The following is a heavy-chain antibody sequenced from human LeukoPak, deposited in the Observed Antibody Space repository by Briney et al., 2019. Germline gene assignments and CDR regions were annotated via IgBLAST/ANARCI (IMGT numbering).Heavy chain of an antibody. V-gene: IGHV4-59*01. D-gene: IGHD2-2*01. CDR2: IYYSGST. Sequence: SETLSLTCIVSGGSISNYYWSWIRQPPGKGLEWIGYIYYSGSTNYNPSLKSRVTISVDTSKNQFSLKLSSVTAADTAVYYCARGGTRPDYYFDYWGQGTLLTVSS. CDR1: GGSISNYY. CDR3: ARGGTRPDYYFDY. J-gene: IGHJ4*02.